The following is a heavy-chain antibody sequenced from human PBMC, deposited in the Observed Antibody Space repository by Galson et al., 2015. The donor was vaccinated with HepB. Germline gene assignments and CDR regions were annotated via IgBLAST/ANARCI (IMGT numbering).Heavy chain of an antibody. J-gene: IGHJ4*02. CDR1: GFTFDDYA. V-gene: IGHV3-9*01. Sequence: SLRLSCAASGFTFDDYAMHWVRQAPGKGLEWVSGISWNSGSIGYADSVKGRFTISRDNAKNSLYLQMNSLRAEDTALYYCARRSNYYDSSGPFDYWGQGTLVTVSS. CDR2: ISWNSGSI. CDR3: ARRSNYYDSSGPFDY. D-gene: IGHD3-22*01.